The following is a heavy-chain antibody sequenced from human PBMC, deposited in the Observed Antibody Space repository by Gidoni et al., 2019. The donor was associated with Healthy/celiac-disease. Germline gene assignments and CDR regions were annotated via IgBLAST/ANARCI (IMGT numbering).Heavy chain of an antibody. D-gene: IGHD3-3*01. J-gene: IGHJ6*03. CDR3: TTGPGADYDFWSGPDYYYYMDV. V-gene: IGHV3-15*01. Sequence: EVQLVESGGGLVKPGGSLRLSCAASGFTFSNAGMGWDRQAAGKGLGWVGRIKSKTDGGTTDYAAPVKGRFTISRDDSKNTLYLQMNSLKTEDTAVYYCTTGPGADYDFWSGPDYYYYMDVWGKGTTVTVSS. CDR2: IKSKTDGGTT. CDR1: GFTFSNAG.